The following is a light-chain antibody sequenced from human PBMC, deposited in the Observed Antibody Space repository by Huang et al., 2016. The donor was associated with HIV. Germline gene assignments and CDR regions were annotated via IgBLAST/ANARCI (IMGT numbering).Light chain of an antibody. CDR2: GAS. V-gene: IGKV3-15*01. CDR3: HQYNNWPPAWT. CDR1: QSIGDN. J-gene: IGKJ1*01. Sequence: EIVVTQSPATVSVSPGERDTLSCRASQSIGDNVAWYQQKPGQAPKLLLYGASMRATGIPARFSGSGSGTEFTLTISSLQSEDFAVYYCHQYNNWPPAWTFGQGTKVEIK.